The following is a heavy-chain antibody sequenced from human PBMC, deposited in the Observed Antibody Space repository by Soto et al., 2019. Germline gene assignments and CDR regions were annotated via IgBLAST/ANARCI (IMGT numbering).Heavy chain of an antibody. CDR3: ARGREGGGAS. J-gene: IGHJ4*02. CDR1: GGSFSGNY. V-gene: IGHV4-34*01. CDR2: INPSGST. Sequence: SETLSLTCGVYGGSFSGNYWSWIRQPPGEGLEWIGEINPSGSTNYSPSPKSRATISADTSKNQFSLKLSSVIAADTAVYYCARGREGGGASWGQGTLVTVSS. D-gene: IGHD1-26*01.